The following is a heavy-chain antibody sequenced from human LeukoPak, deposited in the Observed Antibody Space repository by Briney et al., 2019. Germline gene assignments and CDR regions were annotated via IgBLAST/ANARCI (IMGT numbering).Heavy chain of an antibody. D-gene: IGHD3-16*01. CDR3: ARDLNDYVWGILDY. J-gene: IGHJ4*02. V-gene: IGHV4-61*02. Sequence: SETLSFTCTVSDYSISSGYYWSWIRQPAGKGLEWIGRIYTSGSTNYNPSLKSRVTISVDTSKNQFSLKLSSVTAADTAVYYCARDLNDYVWGILDYWGQGTLVTVSS. CDR1: DYSISSGYY. CDR2: IYTSGST.